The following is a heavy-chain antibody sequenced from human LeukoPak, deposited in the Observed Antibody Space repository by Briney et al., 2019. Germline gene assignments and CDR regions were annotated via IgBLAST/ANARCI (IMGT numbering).Heavy chain of an antibody. CDR2: INHSGST. V-gene: IGHV4-34*01. Sequence: PSETLSLTCAVYGGSFSGYYRSWIRQPPGKGLEWIGEINHSGSTNYNPSLKSRVTISVDTSKNQFSLKLSSVTAADTAVYYCARGRTWAKRSIAARRSLNYYFDYWGQGTLVTVSS. J-gene: IGHJ4*02. CDR3: ARGRTWAKRSIAARRSLNYYFDY. D-gene: IGHD6-6*01. CDR1: GGSFSGYY.